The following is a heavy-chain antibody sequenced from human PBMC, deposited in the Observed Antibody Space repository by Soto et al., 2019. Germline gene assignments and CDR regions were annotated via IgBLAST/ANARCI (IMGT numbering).Heavy chain of an antibody. Sequence: QVQLVQSGAEVRKPGASVKVSCKLSGFSFTTHGFSWVRQAPGQGPEWMGWISAYNGKTNYAQKFQDRVTMTTDTSTTTVLLEVRRLTSDATATYYCASGGLGRQLGLVTFDYRGEGTLV. CDR3: ASGGLGRQLGLVTFDY. J-gene: IGHJ4*02. CDR1: GFSFTTHG. V-gene: IGHV1-18*01. CDR2: ISAYNGKT. D-gene: IGHD6-6*01.